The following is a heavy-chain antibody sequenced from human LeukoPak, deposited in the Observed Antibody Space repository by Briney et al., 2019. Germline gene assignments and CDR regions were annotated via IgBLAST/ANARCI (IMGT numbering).Heavy chain of an antibody. CDR3: ARETIPLSVPDGSGSYYYYYYMDV. CDR1: GFTFSDYS. D-gene: IGHD3-22*01. CDR2: IGSSGDFI. Sequence: PGGSLRLPCAASGFTFSDYSLNWVRQAPGKGLEWVSSIGSSGDFIYYADSVKGRFTISRDNAKKSLFLEMNSLRAEDTALYFCARETIPLSVPDGSGSYYYYYYMDVWGKGTTVTVSS. J-gene: IGHJ6*03. V-gene: IGHV3-21*01.